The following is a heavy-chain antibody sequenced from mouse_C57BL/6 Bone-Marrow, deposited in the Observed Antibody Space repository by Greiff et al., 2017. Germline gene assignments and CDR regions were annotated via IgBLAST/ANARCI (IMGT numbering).Heavy chain of an antibody. CDR2: IYPGGGYT. Sequence: QVQLKQSGAELVRPGTSVKMSCKASGYTFTNYWIGWAKQRPGHGLEWIGDIYPGGGYTNYNERFKGKATLTADKSSSTAYMQFSSLTSEDSAIYYCARGVYYGSRHWYFDVWGTGTTVTVSS. CDR3: ARGVYYGSRHWYFDV. J-gene: IGHJ1*03. CDR1: GYTFTNYW. V-gene: IGHV1-63*01. D-gene: IGHD1-1*01.